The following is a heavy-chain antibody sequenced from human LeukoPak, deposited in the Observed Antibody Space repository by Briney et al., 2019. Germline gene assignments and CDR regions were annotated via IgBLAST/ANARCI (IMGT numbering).Heavy chain of an antibody. CDR2: IIPIFGTA. CDR3: ARDTRGYFDY. V-gene: IGHV1-69*05. J-gene: IGHJ4*02. D-gene: IGHD3-3*01. CDR1: GGTFSSYA. Sequence: SVKVSRKASGGTFSSYAISGVRQAPGQGLEWMGGIIPIFGTANYAQKFQGRVTITTDESTSTAYMELSSLRSEDTAVYYCARDTRGYFDYWGQGTLVTVSS.